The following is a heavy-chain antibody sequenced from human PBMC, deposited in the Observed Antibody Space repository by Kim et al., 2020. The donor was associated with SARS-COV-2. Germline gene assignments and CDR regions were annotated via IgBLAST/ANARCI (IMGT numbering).Heavy chain of an antibody. V-gene: IGHV3-33*06. CDR2: IWYDGSNK. J-gene: IGHJ6*02. D-gene: IGHD2-15*01. CDR3: AKDGGSSGEFNYYYYGMDV. Sequence: GGSLRLSCAASGFTFSGFTMHWVRQAPGKGLEWVAVIWYDGSNKYYADSVKGRFTISRDNSKKALYLQMNSLRAEDTAVYYCAKDGGSSGEFNYYYYGMDVWGQGTTVTVSS. CDR1: GFTFSGFT.